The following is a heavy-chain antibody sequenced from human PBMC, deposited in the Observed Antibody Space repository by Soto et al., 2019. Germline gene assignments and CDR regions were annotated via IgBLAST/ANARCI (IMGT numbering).Heavy chain of an antibody. CDR1: GFTFRNYD. Sequence: EVQLVESGGGLVQPGGSLRLSCAASGFTFRNYDMHWVRQGTGKGLEWVSGINAAGDPDYADSVEGRFTISRENAQNSFLLQMNSLRVGDTAGYYCARTDRDFYGLDVCGQGTTVIVSS. CDR2: INAAGDP. V-gene: IGHV3-13*05. CDR3: ARTDRDFYGLDV. J-gene: IGHJ6*02.